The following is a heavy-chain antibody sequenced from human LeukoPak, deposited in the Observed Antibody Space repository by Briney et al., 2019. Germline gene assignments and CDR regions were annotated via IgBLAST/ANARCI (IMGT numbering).Heavy chain of an antibody. J-gene: IGHJ4*02. CDR1: GGSISSSSYY. Sequence: SETLSLTCTVSGGSISSSSYYWGWIRQPPGKGLEWIGSIYYSGSTYYNPSLKSRVTISVDTSKNQFSLKLSSVTAADTAVYYCARSLPFDYWGLGTLVTVSS. CDR3: ARSLPFDY. V-gene: IGHV4-39*07. CDR2: IYYSGST.